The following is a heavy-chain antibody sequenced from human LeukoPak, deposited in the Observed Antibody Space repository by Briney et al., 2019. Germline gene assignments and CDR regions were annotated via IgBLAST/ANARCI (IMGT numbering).Heavy chain of an antibody. V-gene: IGHV4-59*10. CDR3: AIGPPYAPGVLDV. Sequence: KASETLSCNCAGYGLSCSGYYWSWNRHPAGNGLEWIGRIYTSGSNNYTPSLKSRVTVSVHTSKTQFSLKWSSVPAADTAVYYCAIGPPYAPGVLDVWGKGTTVTISS. CDR2: IYTSGSN. CDR1: GLSCSGYY. J-gene: IGHJ6*04. D-gene: IGHD7-27*01.